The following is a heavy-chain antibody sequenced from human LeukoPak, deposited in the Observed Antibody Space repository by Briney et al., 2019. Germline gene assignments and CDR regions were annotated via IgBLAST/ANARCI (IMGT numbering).Heavy chain of an antibody. CDR3: ARGIVLMVYAEYYFDY. CDR1: GGSISSGSYY. J-gene: IGHJ4*02. CDR2: IYTSGST. D-gene: IGHD2-8*01. Sequence: SETLSLTCTVSGGSISSGSYYWSWIRQPAGKGLEWIGRIYTSGSTNYNPCLNRRTTDSVDTSKNQFSLKLSSVTAADTAVHYCARGIVLMVYAEYYFDYWGQGTLVTVSS. V-gene: IGHV4-61*02.